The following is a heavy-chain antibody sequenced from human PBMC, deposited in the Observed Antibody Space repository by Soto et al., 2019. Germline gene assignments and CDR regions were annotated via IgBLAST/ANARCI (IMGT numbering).Heavy chain of an antibody. J-gene: IGHJ4*02. Sequence: GGSLRLSCAASGYTFTSYSMNWSRKAPGKGLEWVSSISSTTNYIYYGDSMKGRFTISRDNAKNSLYLEMNSLRAEDTAVYYCARESEDLTSNFDYWGQGTLVTVSS. CDR2: ISSTTNYI. V-gene: IGHV3-21*06. CDR3: ARESEDLTSNFDY. CDR1: GYTFTSYS.